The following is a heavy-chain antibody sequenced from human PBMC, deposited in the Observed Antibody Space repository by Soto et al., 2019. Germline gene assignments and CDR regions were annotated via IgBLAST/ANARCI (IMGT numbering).Heavy chain of an antibody. CDR3: VRDNSRGF. CDR2: IKQDGSEK. Sequence: GSLRLSCAASGFTISGYWMSWVRQAPGKGLEWVANIKQDGSEKYYVDSLKGRFTISRDNAKNSLYLQMNSLRVEDTALYYCVRDNSRGFWGQGTLVTVSS. J-gene: IGHJ4*02. D-gene: IGHD1-20*01. V-gene: IGHV3-7*01. CDR1: GFTISGYW.